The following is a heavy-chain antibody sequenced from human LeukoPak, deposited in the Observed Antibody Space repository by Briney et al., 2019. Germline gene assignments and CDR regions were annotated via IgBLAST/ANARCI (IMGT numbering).Heavy chain of an antibody. Sequence: PGGSLRLSCAASGFTVSSNYMSWVRQAPGKGLEWVSVIYSGGNIYYADSVKGRFTISRDNSKNTLYLQMNSLRAEDTAVYYCAKCPQRVGADYFDYWGQGTLVTVSS. CDR1: GFTVSSNY. J-gene: IGHJ4*02. CDR3: AKCPQRVGADYFDY. D-gene: IGHD1-26*01. CDR2: IYSGGNI. V-gene: IGHV3-66*01.